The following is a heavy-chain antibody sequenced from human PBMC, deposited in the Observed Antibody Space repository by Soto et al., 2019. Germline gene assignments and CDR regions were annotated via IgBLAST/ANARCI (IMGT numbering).Heavy chain of an antibody. CDR3: ARSGPSTRKIRGLVAVAGLDF. V-gene: IGHV4-34*01. CDR1: GGCFSGYY. CDR2: INHSGST. Sequence: QVQLQQWGAGLLKPSETQSLTCAVNGGCFSGYYWSWIRQPPGKGLEWIGEINHSGSTNYNPSLKSRVTISVDTSKNQFSLKLSSVTAADTAVYYCARSGPSTRKIRGLVAVAGLDFWGQGTLVTVSS. D-gene: IGHD6-19*01. J-gene: IGHJ4*02.